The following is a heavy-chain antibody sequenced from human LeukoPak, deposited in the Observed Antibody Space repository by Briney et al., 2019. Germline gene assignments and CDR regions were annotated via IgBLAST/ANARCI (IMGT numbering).Heavy chain of an antibody. J-gene: IGHJ4*02. CDR2: IYSGGNT. D-gene: IGHD1-26*01. V-gene: IGHV3-66*01. CDR1: GFTVSSNY. Sequence: GGSLRLSCAASGFTVSSNYMSWVRQAPGKGLEWVSVIYSGGNTYYADSVKGRFTISRDNSKNTLYLQMNSLRAEDTAVYYCARGPQSGSFDYWGQGTLVTVSS. CDR3: ARGPQSGSFDY.